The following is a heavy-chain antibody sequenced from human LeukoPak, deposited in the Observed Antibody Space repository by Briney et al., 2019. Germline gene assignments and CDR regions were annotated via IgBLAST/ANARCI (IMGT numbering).Heavy chain of an antibody. CDR3: ARDYNYAFDN. J-gene: IGHJ4*02. CDR1: GFTFSDYS. Sequence: GGSLRLSCAASGFTFSDYSMNWVRQAPGKGLEWISYIGISGNTKYADSVKGRFTISGDSAKNSLYLQMNSLRVEDTAVYYCARDYNYAFDNWGQGTLVTVSS. CDR2: IGISGNT. V-gene: IGHV3-69-1*01. D-gene: IGHD1-1*01.